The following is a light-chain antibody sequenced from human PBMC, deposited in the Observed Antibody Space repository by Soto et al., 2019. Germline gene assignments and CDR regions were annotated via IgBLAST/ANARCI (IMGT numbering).Light chain of an antibody. CDR1: SSDVGGYNY. CDR2: DVS. CDR3: SSYTSSSTVV. Sequence: QSVLTQPASVSGSPGQSITISCTGTSSDVGGYNYVSWYQQHPGQAPKLMIYDVSNRPSGVSNRFSGSKSGNTASLTISGLQAEDEADYYCSSYTSSSTVVFGGGTKLTVL. J-gene: IGLJ2*01. V-gene: IGLV2-14*03.